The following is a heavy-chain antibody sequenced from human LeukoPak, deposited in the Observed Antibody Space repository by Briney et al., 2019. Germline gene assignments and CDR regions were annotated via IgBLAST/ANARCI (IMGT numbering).Heavy chain of an antibody. Sequence: PGGSLRLSCAASGFTSSSYALSWVRQAPGKGLEWVSGISESGGTTFYADSVKCRFTITRDNSKNTVSVQMNSLRGEDTAVYYCAKDYGPKQLVFLDSWGQGTLVTVSS. V-gene: IGHV3-23*01. J-gene: IGHJ4*02. CDR1: GFTSSSYA. CDR3: AKDYGPKQLVFLDS. CDR2: ISESGGTT. D-gene: IGHD6-13*01.